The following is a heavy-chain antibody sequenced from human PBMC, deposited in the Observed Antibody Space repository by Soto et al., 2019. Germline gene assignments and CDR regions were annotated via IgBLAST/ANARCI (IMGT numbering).Heavy chain of an antibody. J-gene: IGHJ3*02. CDR1: GYTFTSYH. CDR2: INPSGGST. Sequence: VSVKVSCKASGYTFTSYHMHWVRQAPGQGLEWMGIINPSGGSTSYAQKFQGRVTMTRDTSTSTVYMELSSLRSEDTAVYYCARDLYCSGGSCYSTDDAFDIWGQGTMVTVSS. D-gene: IGHD2-15*01. V-gene: IGHV1-46*01. CDR3: ARDLYCSGGSCYSTDDAFDI.